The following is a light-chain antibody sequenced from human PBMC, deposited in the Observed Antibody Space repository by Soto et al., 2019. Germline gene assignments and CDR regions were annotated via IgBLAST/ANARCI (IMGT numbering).Light chain of an antibody. CDR2: SNN. J-gene: IGLJ1*01. CDR1: SSNIGSNT. V-gene: IGLV1-44*01. CDR3: AAWDDSLNYV. Sequence: SLLTRPPSVNGAAGQGVTISCSGSSSNIGSNTVNWYQQLPGTAPKLLIYSNNQRPSGVPDRFSGSKSGTSASLAISGLQSEDEADYYCAAWDDSLNYVFGTGTKVTVL.